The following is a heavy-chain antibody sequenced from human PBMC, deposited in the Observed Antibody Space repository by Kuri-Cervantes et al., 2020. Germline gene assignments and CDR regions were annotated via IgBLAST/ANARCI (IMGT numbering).Heavy chain of an antibody. CDR1: GGSICGYY. CDR3: ARYKPVRGVLYGMDV. V-gene: IGHV4-59*13. J-gene: IGHJ6*02. Sequence: SETLSLTCTVSGGSICGYYWSWIRQPPGKGLEWIGYISYSGNTNYNPSLKSRVTNSVDTSKNQFSLKLSSVTAADTAVYYCARYKPVRGVLYGMDVWGQGTTVTVSS. CDR2: ISYSGNT. D-gene: IGHD3-10*01.